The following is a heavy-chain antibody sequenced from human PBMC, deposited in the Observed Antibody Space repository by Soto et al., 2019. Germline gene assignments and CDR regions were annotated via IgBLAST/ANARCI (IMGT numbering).Heavy chain of an antibody. J-gene: IGHJ1*01. D-gene: IGHD3-22*01. Sequence: QVQLVESGGGVVQPGRSLRLSCAASGFTFSSYGMHWVRQAPGKGLECVEVISYDGSNKYYADSVKGRFTISRDNSKNTLYLQMNSLRAEDTAVYYCAKDATITMIVGDGGYFQHWGQGTLVTVSS. CDR1: GFTFSSYG. V-gene: IGHV3-30*18. CDR3: AKDATITMIVGDGGYFQH. CDR2: ISYDGSNK.